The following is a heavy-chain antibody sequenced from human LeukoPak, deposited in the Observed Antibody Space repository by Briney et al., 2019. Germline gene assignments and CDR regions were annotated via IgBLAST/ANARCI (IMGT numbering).Heavy chain of an antibody. Sequence: GGSLRLSCAASGFTFSSYAMHWVRQAPGKGLEWVAFIRYDGSNKYYADSVKGRFTISRDNSKNTLYLQMNSLRAEDTAVYYCARDIAGGAYDSSGYGTLDYWGQGTLVTVSS. CDR3: ARDIAGGAYDSSGYGTLDY. J-gene: IGHJ4*02. V-gene: IGHV3-30*02. D-gene: IGHD3-22*01. CDR2: IRYDGSNK. CDR1: GFTFSSYA.